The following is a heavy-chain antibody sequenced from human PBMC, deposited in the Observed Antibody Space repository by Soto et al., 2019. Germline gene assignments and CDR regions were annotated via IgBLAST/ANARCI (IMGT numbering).Heavy chain of an antibody. Sequence: ASVKVSCKASGYTFSDFSMHWVRQAPGQGLEWVGWMNPDTGGTNYAQKLQGRVTMTTDTSTSTAYMELRSLRSDDTAVYYCATHYDFWSGYPDDAFDIWGQGTMVTVSS. CDR3: ATHYDFWSGYPDDAFDI. CDR1: GYTFSDFS. J-gene: IGHJ3*02. CDR2: MNPDTGGT. D-gene: IGHD3-3*01. V-gene: IGHV1-2*02.